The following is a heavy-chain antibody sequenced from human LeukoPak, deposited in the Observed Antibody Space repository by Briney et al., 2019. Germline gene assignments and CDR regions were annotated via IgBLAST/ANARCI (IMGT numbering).Heavy chain of an antibody. D-gene: IGHD2-21*01. V-gene: IGHV3-48*03. CDR1: GFTYSSYE. Sequence: SGGSLRLSCAASGFTYSSYEMNWVRQAPGKGLEWVSYISSSGSTIYYADSVKGRFTISRDNAKNSLYLQMNSLRAEDTAAYYCARDQYSSFDYWGQGTLVTVSS. J-gene: IGHJ4*02. CDR2: ISSSGSTI. CDR3: ARDQYSSFDY.